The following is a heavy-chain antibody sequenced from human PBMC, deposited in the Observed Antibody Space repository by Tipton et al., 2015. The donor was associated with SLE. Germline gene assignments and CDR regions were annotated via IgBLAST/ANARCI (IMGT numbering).Heavy chain of an antibody. CDR2: INHSGST. D-gene: IGHD2-8*01. V-gene: IGHV4-34*01. CDR3: ARGGFIRMGQWFDP. J-gene: IGHJ5*02. Sequence: TLSLTCAVYGGSFSGYYWSWFRQPPGKGLAWSGEINHSGSTNYNPSLKSRVTISVDTSKNQFSLEVRSVTAADTAVYYCARGGFIRMGQWFDPWGQGTLVAVSS. CDR1: GGSFSGYY.